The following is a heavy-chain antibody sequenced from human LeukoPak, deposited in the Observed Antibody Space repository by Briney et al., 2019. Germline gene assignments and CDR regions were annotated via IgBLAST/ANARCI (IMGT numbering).Heavy chain of an antibody. D-gene: IGHD4-11*01. Sequence: SETLSLTCTVFGGSISNYYWSWIRQPPGKGLEWIAYIHYSGSTNYNPSLKSRVFMSIDTSKNQFSLNLGSVTAADTAVYYCAKSMTTYYYGMDVWGQGTTVTVSS. CDR1: GGSISNYY. J-gene: IGHJ6*02. CDR2: IHYSGST. CDR3: AKSMTTYYYGMDV. V-gene: IGHV4-59*01.